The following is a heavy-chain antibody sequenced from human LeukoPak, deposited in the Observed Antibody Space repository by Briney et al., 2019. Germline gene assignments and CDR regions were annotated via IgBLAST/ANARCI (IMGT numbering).Heavy chain of an antibody. V-gene: IGHV3-48*04. J-gene: IGHJ4*02. CDR3: ARGGYYFDC. D-gene: IGHD3-16*01. Sequence: GGSLRLSCAASGFTFSSYAMSWVRQAPGKGLEWVSHISNSGNTIYYADSVKGRFTISRDNAKNSLYLQMSSLRAEDTAVYYCARGGYYFDCGGQGTLVTVSS. CDR2: ISNSGNTI. CDR1: GFTFSSYA.